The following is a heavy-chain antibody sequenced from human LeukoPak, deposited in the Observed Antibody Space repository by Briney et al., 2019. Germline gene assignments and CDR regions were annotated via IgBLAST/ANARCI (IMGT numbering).Heavy chain of an antibody. CDR3: ARVSTRPIPYYFDY. CDR1: GYTFTGYY. Sequence: ASVKVSCKASGYTFTGYYMHWVRQAPGQGLEWMGWINPNSGGTNYAQKFQGRVTMTRDTSISTAYMELSRLRSDDTAVYYCARVSTRPIPYYFDYWGQGTLVTVSS. V-gene: IGHV1-2*02. D-gene: IGHD2-2*02. CDR2: INPNSGGT. J-gene: IGHJ4*02.